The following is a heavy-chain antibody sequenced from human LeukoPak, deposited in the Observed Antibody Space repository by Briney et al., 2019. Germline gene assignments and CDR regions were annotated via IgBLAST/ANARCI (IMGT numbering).Heavy chain of an antibody. Sequence: KSSETLSLTCSVSDNSFSSSSYYWGWIRQPPGKGLEWIGSNYYTGSTYYNPSLKSRVTISVDTSKNQFSLRLSSVTAADTAVYYCARLLDYYDSSGSHFDYWGQGTLVTVSS. CDR3: ARLLDYYDSSGSHFDY. D-gene: IGHD3-22*01. V-gene: IGHV4-39*01. J-gene: IGHJ4*02. CDR2: NYYTGST. CDR1: DNSFSSSSYY.